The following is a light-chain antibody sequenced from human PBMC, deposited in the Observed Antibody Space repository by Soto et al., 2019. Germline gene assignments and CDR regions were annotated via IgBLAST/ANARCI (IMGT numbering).Light chain of an antibody. V-gene: IGLV2-23*03. CDR2: EGS. J-gene: IGLJ2*01. CDR3: CSYAGDNTFI. Sequence: QSALTQPASVSGSPGQSITISCTGNSSDVGNYNHVSWYQHYPGKAPKLIIYEGSKRPSGVSNRFSGSKSGNTASLTISGLQAEDEADYYCCSYAGDNTFIFGGGTKLTVL. CDR1: SSDVGNYNH.